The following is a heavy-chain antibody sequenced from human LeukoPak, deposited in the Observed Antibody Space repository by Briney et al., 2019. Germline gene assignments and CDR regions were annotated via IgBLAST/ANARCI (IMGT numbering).Heavy chain of an antibody. Sequence: SETLSLTCTVSGGSISSSSYYWGWIRQPPGKGLEWIVSIYYSGSTYYNPSLKSRVTIPVDTSKNQFSLKLSSVTAADTAVYYCARRRSGYYSNFDYWGQGTLVTVSS. D-gene: IGHD3-22*01. CDR3: ARRRSGYYSNFDY. V-gene: IGHV4-39*07. J-gene: IGHJ4*02. CDR1: GGSISSSSYY. CDR2: IYYSGST.